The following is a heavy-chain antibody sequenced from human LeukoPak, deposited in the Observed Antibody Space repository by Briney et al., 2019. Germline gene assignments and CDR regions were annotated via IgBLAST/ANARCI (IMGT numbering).Heavy chain of an antibody. J-gene: IGHJ4*02. Sequence: PGGSLRLSCAASGFTFSSYGMHWVRQAPGKGLEWVAVISYDGSSKYYADSVKGRFTISRDNSKNTLYLQMNSLRAEDTAVYYCAKGEGRTYYFDYWGQGTLVTVSS. V-gene: IGHV3-30*18. CDR3: AKGEGRTYYFDY. D-gene: IGHD1-14*01. CDR1: GFTFSSYG. CDR2: ISYDGSSK.